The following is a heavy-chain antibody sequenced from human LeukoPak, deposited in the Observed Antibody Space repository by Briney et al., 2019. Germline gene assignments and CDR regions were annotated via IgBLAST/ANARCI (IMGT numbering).Heavy chain of an antibody. CDR1: GFTFCSMA. D-gene: IGHD2-21*01. J-gene: IGHJ4*02. CDR3: AKDRSLVVVIAILFDY. CDR2: ISGSGGST. V-gene: IGHV3-23*01. Sequence: GGSLRFSCAASGFTFCSMAMSWVRQAPGKGLVWVLAISGSGGSTYYADSVKGRFTISRDNSKNTLYLQMNSLRAEDTAVYYCAKDRSLVVVIAILFDYWGQGTLVTVSS.